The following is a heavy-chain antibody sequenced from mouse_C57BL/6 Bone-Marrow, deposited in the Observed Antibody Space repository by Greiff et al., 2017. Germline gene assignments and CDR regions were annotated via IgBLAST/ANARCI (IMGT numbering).Heavy chain of an antibody. CDR1: GYTFTSYW. CDR3: AREGVLEYYFDY. CDR2: ICPGSGST. J-gene: IGHJ2*01. V-gene: IGHV1-55*01. Sequence: QVQLQQPGAELVKPGASVKMSCKASGYTFTSYWITWVKQRPGQGLEWIGDICPGSGSTYYNEKFKSKATLTVDTSSSTAYMQLSSLTSEDSAVYYCAREGVLEYYFDYWGQGTTLTVSS.